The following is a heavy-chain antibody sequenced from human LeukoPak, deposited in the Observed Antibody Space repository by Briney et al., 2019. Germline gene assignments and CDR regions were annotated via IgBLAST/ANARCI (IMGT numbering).Heavy chain of an antibody. Sequence: SETLSLTCTVSGGSISSYYWSWIRQPPGKGLEWIGYIYYSGSTNYNPSLKSRVTISVDTSKNQFSLKLSSVTAADTAVYYCARANGYSYGLNWFDPWGQGTLVTVSS. CDR1: GGSISSYY. CDR2: IYYSGST. CDR3: ARANGYSYGLNWFDP. V-gene: IGHV4-59*01. J-gene: IGHJ5*02. D-gene: IGHD5-18*01.